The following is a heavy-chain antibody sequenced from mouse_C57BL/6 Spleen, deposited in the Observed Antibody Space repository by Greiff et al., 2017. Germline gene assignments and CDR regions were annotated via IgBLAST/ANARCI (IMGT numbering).Heavy chain of an antibody. CDR2: INPNNGGT. CDR3: ARGGWLLRGYAMDY. D-gene: IGHD2-3*01. V-gene: IGHV1-18*01. J-gene: IGHJ4*01. CDR1: GYTFTDYN. Sequence: VQLQQSGPELVKLGASVKIPCKASGYTFTDYNMDWVKQSHGKSLEWIGDINPNNGGTIYNQKFKGKATLTVDKSSSTAYMELRSLTSEDTAVDYCARGGWLLRGYAMDYWGQGTSVTVSS.